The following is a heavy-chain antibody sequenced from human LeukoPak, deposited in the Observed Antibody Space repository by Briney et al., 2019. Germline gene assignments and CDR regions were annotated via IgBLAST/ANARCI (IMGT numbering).Heavy chain of an antibody. Sequence: GGSLRLSCSASGFTVSTNYMTWIRQAPGKGLEWVSVIYSGGSTYYADSVKNRFTISRDNSKNTLYLQMNSLRAEDTAVYYCAKATYASSWNLYFDYWGQGTLVTVSS. J-gene: IGHJ4*02. CDR3: AKATYASSWNLYFDY. CDR1: GFTVSTNY. CDR2: IYSGGST. V-gene: IGHV3-66*01. D-gene: IGHD6-13*01.